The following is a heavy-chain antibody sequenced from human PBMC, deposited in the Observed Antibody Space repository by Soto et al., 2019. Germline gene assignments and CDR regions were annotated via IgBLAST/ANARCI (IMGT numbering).Heavy chain of an antibody. Sequence: EVPLVESGGGLVQPGGSLRLSCAASGFTVSTNSMSWVRQAPGKGLEWVSVIHSGGSTYYADSVKGRFTISRDNSKNTLYLQLNSLRGEDTAVYYCGMIRGVPKIDYWGQGTLVTVSS. CDR2: IHSGGST. D-gene: IGHD3-10*01. V-gene: IGHV3-66*01. J-gene: IGHJ4*02. CDR3: GMIRGVPKIDY. CDR1: GFTVSTNS.